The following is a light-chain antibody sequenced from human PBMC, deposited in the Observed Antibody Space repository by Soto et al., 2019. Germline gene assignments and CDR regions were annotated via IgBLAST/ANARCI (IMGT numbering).Light chain of an antibody. J-gene: IGLJ1*01. V-gene: IGLV2-14*01. CDR1: TSDIGFYDY. CDR2: GVT. CDR3: FAFTTTSPHV. Sequence: QSALTQPASVSGSPGQSLTISCTGTTSDIGFYDYVSWYQQYPGKAPKLLIYGVTIRPSGISNRFSGSKSGSTASLTISGLRDEDEAEYFCFAFTTTSPHVFGTVTNVTV.